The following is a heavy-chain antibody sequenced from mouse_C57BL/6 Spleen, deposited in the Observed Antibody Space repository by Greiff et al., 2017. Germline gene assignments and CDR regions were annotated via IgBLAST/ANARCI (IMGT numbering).Heavy chain of an antibody. D-gene: IGHD1-1*01. J-gene: IGHJ3*01. CDR2: FDPNRGGT. CDR1: AYPFTSSW. Sequence: VQLKQPGAELVKPGASVKLSCKAFAYPFTSSWLPWVKQRLGRGFDWIGRFDPNRGGTKYNGKFKNNATLTVDKPASSAYMQLSSLTSEDSAVYYCARYYYVSSAWFAYWGQGTLVTVSA. V-gene: IGHV1-72*01. CDR3: ARYYYVSSAWFAY.